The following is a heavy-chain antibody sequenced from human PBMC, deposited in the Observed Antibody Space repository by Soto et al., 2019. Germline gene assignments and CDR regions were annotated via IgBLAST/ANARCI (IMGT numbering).Heavy chain of an antibody. Sequence: QVQLVQSGAEVKQSGSSVKVSCRASGGTFNRNTISWVRQAPGQGLEWMGGIIPMFRSTSYAQKFQSSVTITEDESKNTVYMAVSSLRSGDTAVYYCAREGGRKYGLGRGQPFDTWGQATLVTVSS. J-gene: IGHJ5*02. CDR1: GGTFNRNT. CDR2: IIPMFRST. D-gene: IGHD3-10*01. CDR3: AREGGRKYGLGRGQPFDT. V-gene: IGHV1-69*01.